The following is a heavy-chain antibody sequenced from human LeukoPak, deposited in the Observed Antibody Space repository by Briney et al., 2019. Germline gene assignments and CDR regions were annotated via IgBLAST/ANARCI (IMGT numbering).Heavy chain of an antibody. V-gene: IGHV3-23*01. CDR3: ATTYYYDSSGYPYYFDY. J-gene: IGHJ4*02. CDR1: GFTFSSYA. Sequence: GGSLRLSCAASGFTFSSYAMSWVRQAPGKGLEWVSATSGSGGSTYYADSVKGRFTISRDNSKNTLYLQMNSLRAEDTAVYYCATTYYYDSSGYPYYFDYWGQGTLVTVSS. CDR2: TSGSGGST. D-gene: IGHD3-22*01.